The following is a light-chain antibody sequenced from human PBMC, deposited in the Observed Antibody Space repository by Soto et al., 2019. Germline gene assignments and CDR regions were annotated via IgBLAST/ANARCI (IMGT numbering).Light chain of an antibody. V-gene: IGLV2-14*03. Sequence: QSALTQVASVSGSPGQSITISCTGTSGDVGGYDYVSWYQQHPGKAPKLMIYNVNYRPSGVSNRFSGSKSGNTASLTISGLQAEDEASYYCTSYTNPNTVVFGGGTKLTVL. CDR2: NVN. CDR3: TSYTNPNTVV. J-gene: IGLJ2*01. CDR1: SGDVGGYDY.